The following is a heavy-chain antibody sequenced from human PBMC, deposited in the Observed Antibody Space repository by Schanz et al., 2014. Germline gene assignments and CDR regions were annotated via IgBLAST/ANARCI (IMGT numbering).Heavy chain of an antibody. D-gene: IGHD2-21*01. V-gene: IGHV3-64*01. J-gene: IGHJ4*02. Sequence: EVQLVESGGDLVQPGGSLRLSCSASGFTFSTFAMHWVRQAPGKGLEWVSGLSANGDSTFYSSSVKGRFTISRDISKNTLYIQMGSLRAEDVAVYYCARKSLVSAHYDSWGQGTLVTVSS. CDR3: ARKSLVSAHYDS. CDR1: GFTFSTFA. CDR2: LSANGDST.